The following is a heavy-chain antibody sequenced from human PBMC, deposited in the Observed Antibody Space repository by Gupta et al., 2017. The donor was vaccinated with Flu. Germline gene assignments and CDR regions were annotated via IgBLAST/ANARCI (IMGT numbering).Heavy chain of an antibody. CDR3: AKEEGTSGTSYRSYSDH. CDR1: GFTFSNYG. V-gene: IGHV3-30*18. J-gene: IGHJ4*02. D-gene: IGHD1-1*01. Sequence: QVQLVESGGGVVQPGRSLRLSCAASGFTFSNYGMHWVRQAPGKGLEWVAVISYDGSVKYYADSVKGRFTISRDNSKNTLSLQMNSLRTEDTAVYYCAKEEGTSGTSYRSYSDHWGQGTLVTVSS. CDR2: ISYDGSVK.